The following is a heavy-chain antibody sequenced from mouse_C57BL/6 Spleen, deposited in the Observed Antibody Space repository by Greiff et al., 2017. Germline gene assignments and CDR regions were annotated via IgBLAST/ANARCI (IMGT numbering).Heavy chain of an antibody. CDR3: ARNPRVLPLERYFDV. Sequence: QVQLQQSGPGLVQPSQSLSITCTVSGFSLTSYGVHWVRQSPGKGLEWLGVIWSGGRTDYHAAFISSLSISKDNSKSQVFFKMSSLQADDTAIYYCARNPRVLPLERYFDVWGTGTTVTVSS. D-gene: IGHD1-1*01. CDR1: GFSLTSYG. V-gene: IGHV2-2*01. J-gene: IGHJ1*03. CDR2: IWSGGRT.